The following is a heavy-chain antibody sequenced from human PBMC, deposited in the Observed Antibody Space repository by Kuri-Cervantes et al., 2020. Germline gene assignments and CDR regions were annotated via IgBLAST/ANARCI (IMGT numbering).Heavy chain of an antibody. V-gene: IGHV5-51*01. J-gene: IGHJ4*02. CDR1: RYSLTIYW. CDR2: IYPGDSDT. Sequence: GGSLRLSSKVSRYSLTIYWTGWVRQMPGKGLEWMGIIYPGDSDTRNSQSFQGQVTISADKSISTAYLQWSSLRASDTAMYCCARLTGEDIVVVPDAIGEPFDYWGQGTLVTVSS. CDR3: ARLTGEDIVVVPDAIGEPFDY. D-gene: IGHD2-2*02.